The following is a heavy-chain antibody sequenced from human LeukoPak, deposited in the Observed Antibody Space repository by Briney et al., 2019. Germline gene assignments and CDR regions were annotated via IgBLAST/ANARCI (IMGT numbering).Heavy chain of an antibody. J-gene: IGHJ4*02. CDR2: ITSSSSYI. D-gene: IGHD4-17*01. V-gene: IGHV3-21*01. CDR1: GYTFSSYS. CDR3: ASSGFDYGDYVSPTLDY. Sequence: GGSLRLSCAASGYTFSSYSMNWVRQAPGKGLEWVSSITSSSSYIYYADSVKGRFTISRDNSKKSLYLQMNSLRAEGTALYYCASSGFDYGDYVSPTLDYWGQGTLVTVSS.